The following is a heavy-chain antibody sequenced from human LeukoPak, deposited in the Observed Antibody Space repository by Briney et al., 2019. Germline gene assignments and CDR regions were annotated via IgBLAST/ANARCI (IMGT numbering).Heavy chain of an antibody. CDR1: VFTFSSYW. J-gene: IGHJ6*02. V-gene: IGHV3-74*01. CDR3: ASLNPTGPYYYGMDV. CDR2: INSDGSSK. Sequence: GGSLRLSCAASVFTFSSYWMHWVRQAPGKGRVWVSRINSDGSSKSYADSVKGRFTNSRDNDKNTLYLQMNSLRAEDTAVYYCASLNPTGPYYYGMDVWGQGTTVTVSS.